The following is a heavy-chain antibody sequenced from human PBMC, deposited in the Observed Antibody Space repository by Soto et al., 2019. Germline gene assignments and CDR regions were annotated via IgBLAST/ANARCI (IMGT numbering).Heavy chain of an antibody. CDR1: GYSFFSYY. J-gene: IGHJ4*02. D-gene: IGHD3-3*02. CDR3: ARGGATIFGVIDS. CDR2: FLASGGNT. V-gene: IGHV1-46*01. Sequence: ASVEVSCKXSGYSFFSYYIHGVRQAPGQGLEGMGRFLASGGNTDYAQRFRGRVSMTRDTSTTNTVSLELTSLTSDDTAVYYCARGGATIFGVIDSWGQGTRVTVSS.